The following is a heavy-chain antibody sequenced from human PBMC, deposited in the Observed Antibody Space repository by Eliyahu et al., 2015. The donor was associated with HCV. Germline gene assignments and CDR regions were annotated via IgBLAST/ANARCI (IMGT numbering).Heavy chain of an antibody. J-gene: IGHJ4*02. Sequence: QVQLQESGPGLVKPSETLSLXCTVSGGSISDYYWSWIRQPPGKGLEWIGNIYYNGNTNYNPSLKSRVTISIDTSKNQFSLKLSSVTAADTAVYYCARARKSYTHFDYWGQGTLVTVSS. D-gene: IGHD3-10*01. CDR2: IYYNGNT. CDR3: ARARKSYTHFDY. V-gene: IGHV4-59*01. CDR1: GGSISDYY.